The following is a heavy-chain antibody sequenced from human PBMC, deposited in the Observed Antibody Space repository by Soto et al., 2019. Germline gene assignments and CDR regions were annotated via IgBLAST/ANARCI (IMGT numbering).Heavy chain of an antibody. CDR2: INPNSGGT. V-gene: IGHV1-2*04. D-gene: IGHD6-13*01. CDR1: GYTFTGYY. Sequence: ASVKVSCKASGYTFTGYYTHWVRQAPGQGLEWMGWINPNSGGTNYAQKFQGWVTMTRDTSIITAYMELSRLRSDDTALYYCARDIAAAGYYYYYGMDVWGQGTTVTVSS. J-gene: IGHJ6*02. CDR3: ARDIAAAGYYYYYGMDV.